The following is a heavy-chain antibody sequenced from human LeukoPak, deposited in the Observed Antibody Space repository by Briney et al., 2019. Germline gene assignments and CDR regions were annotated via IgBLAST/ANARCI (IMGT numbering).Heavy chain of an antibody. D-gene: IGHD3-10*01. J-gene: IGHJ4*01. CDR2: IYNSGTT. Sequence: SETLSLTCTVSGDSISSTSYYWDWIRQPPGRGLEWIGSIYNSGTTYYNPSLKSRVTISVDTSKNQFSLKVSSVTAADTAVYYCASRVYGLGSFNYWGQGTLVTVSS. CDR1: GDSISSTSYY. V-gene: IGHV4-39*01. CDR3: ASRVYGLGSFNY.